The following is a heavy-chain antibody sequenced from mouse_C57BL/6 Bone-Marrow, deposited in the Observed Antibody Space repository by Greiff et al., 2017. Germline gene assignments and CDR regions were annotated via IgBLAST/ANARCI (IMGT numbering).Heavy chain of an antibody. CDR3: TRLGLLPPCAY. D-gene: IGHD2-3*01. V-gene: IGHV6-6*01. CDR1: GFTFSDAW. J-gene: IGHJ3*01. CDR2: IRNKANNHAT. Sequence: EVQVVESGGGLVQPGGSMKLSCAASGFTFSDAWMDWVRQSPEKGLEWVAEIRNKANNHATYYAESVKGRFTISRDDSKSSVYLQMNSLRAEDTGIYYCTRLGLLPPCAYWGQGTLVTVSA.